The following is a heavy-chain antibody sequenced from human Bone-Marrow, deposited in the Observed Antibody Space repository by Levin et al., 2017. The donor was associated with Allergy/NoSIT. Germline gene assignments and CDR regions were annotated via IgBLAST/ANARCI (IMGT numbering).Heavy chain of an antibody. CDR3: ARDPLLGMAQQWLPKRDY. Sequence: GESLKISCAASGFTFSDYFMSWIRRAPGKGLEWVSYISGSGSTIYYADSVRGRFTISRDNAKNSLYLQMKSLRAEDTAVYYCARDPLLGMAQQWLPKRDYWGQGTLVTVSS. CDR1: GFTFSDYF. D-gene: IGHD6-19*01. CDR2: ISGSGSTI. J-gene: IGHJ4*02. V-gene: IGHV3-11*01.